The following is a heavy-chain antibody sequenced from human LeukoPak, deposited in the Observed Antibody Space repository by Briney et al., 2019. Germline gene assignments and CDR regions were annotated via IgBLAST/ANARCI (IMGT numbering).Heavy chain of an antibody. V-gene: IGHV3-33*01. Sequence: GGSLRLSCAASGFTFCSYGMHGVREAPGEGVEWVSDLWYDGINKYYADSVKGRFTISRDNSKNTLYLQMNSLRAEDTAVYYCARDGGEVYQPNAFDIWGQGTMVTVSS. J-gene: IGHJ3*02. CDR1: GFTFCSYG. D-gene: IGHD2-2*01. CDR2: LWYDGINK. CDR3: ARDGGEVYQPNAFDI.